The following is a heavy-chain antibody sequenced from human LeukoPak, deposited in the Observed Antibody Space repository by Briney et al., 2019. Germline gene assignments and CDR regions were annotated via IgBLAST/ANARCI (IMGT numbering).Heavy chain of an antibody. V-gene: IGHV4-39*07. D-gene: IGHD4-23*01. Sequence: SETLSLTCTVSGGSIRSSSHYWGWIRQPPGKGLEWIGSIYYSGSFYNNPSLNSRVTISVDTSKNQFSLNLSSVTAADTAVYYCARRAGGYSHPYDYWGQGILVTVSS. CDR2: IYYSGSF. CDR3: ARRAGGYSHPYDY. CDR1: GGSIRSSSHY. J-gene: IGHJ4*02.